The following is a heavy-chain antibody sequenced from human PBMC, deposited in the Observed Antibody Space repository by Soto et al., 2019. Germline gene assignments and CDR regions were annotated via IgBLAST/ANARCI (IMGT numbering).Heavy chain of an antibody. CDR1: GYTFTGYY. Sequence: QVQLVQSGAEVKKPGASVKVSCKASGYTFTGYYMHWVRQAPGQGPEWMGWINPNSGGTTYAQKFQGRVTVTRDTSISTAYMELSILRSDDTAVYYCARGGSSSLDYWGQGTLVTVSS. J-gene: IGHJ4*02. D-gene: IGHD6-6*01. V-gene: IGHV1-2*02. CDR3: ARGGSSSLDY. CDR2: INPNSGGT.